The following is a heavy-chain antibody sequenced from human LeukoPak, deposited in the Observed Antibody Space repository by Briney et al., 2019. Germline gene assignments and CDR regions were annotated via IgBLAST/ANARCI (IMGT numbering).Heavy chain of an antibody. CDR3: ARDYTLTIGTTTYFQH. CDR1: GYIFSIYA. D-gene: IGHD1-1*01. Sequence: ASVKVSCKTSGYIFSIYALIWVRQAPGQGLELMGWIETNTGNPTYAQGFTGRFAFSLDTSVSTAYLQISSLKAEDTAVYYCARDYTLTIGTTTYFQHWGQGTLVTVSS. CDR2: IETNTGNP. J-gene: IGHJ1*01. V-gene: IGHV7-4-1*02.